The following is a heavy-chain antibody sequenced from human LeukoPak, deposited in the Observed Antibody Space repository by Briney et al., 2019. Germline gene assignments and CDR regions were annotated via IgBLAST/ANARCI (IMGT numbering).Heavy chain of an antibody. D-gene: IGHD2-15*01. CDR2: ISGSGGST. Sequence: GGSLRLSCAASGFTFSSYAMSWVRQAPGKGLEWVSAISGSGGSTYYADSVKGRFTISRDNSKNTLYLQMNSLRAEDTAVYYCAKDREGYCSGGSCYYFGYWGQGTLVTVSS. V-gene: IGHV3-23*01. J-gene: IGHJ4*02. CDR3: AKDREGYCSGGSCYYFGY. CDR1: GFTFSSYA.